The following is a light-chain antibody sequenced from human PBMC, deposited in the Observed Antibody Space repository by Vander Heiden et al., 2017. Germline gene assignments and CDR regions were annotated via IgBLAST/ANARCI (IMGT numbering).Light chain of an antibody. J-gene: IGLJ2*01. CDR3: SSYTNSRTQI. V-gene: IGLV2-14*01. CDR1: TSDVGGHDF. Sequence: QSALTQPASVSGSPGQTTTISCTGTTSDVGGHDFVSWYQQLPGKAPKLMIYEVSNRPSGVSNRFSGSKSGNTASLTISGLQAQDEAHYYCSSYTNSRTQIFGGGTKLSVL. CDR2: EVS.